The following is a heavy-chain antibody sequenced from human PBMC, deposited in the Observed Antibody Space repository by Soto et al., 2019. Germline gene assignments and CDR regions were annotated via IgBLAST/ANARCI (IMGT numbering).Heavy chain of an antibody. Sequence: QVQLVESGGGVVQPGRSLRLSCAASGFTFSSYGMHWVRQAPGKGLEWVAVIWYDGSNKYYADSVKGRFTISRDNSKNXLYLQMNSLRAEDTAVYYCAREGADYGDPYWYFDLWGRGTLVTVSS. CDR3: AREGADYGDPYWYFDL. V-gene: IGHV3-33*01. CDR2: IWYDGSNK. J-gene: IGHJ2*01. D-gene: IGHD4-17*01. CDR1: GFTFSSYG.